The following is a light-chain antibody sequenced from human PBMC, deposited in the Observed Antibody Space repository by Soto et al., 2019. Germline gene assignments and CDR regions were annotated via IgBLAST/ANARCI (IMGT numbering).Light chain of an antibody. V-gene: IGLV2-23*01. CDR1: SSDVGSYNL. CDR2: EGS. J-gene: IGLJ2*01. CDR3: CSYAGSSTNVV. Sequence: QSALTQPASVSGSPGQSITISCTGTSSDVGSYNLVSLYQQHPGKAPKLMIYEGSKRPSAVSNRFSGSKSGNTASLTISGLQAEDEADYYCCSYAGSSTNVVFGGGTKLTVL.